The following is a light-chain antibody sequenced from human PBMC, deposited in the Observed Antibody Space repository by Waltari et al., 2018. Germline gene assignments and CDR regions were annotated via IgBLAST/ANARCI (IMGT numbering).Light chain of an antibody. Sequence: DIQMTQSPSSLSASVGDRVTITCRASQSISSYLNWYQQKPGKAPRLLIYAASSLQSGVPSRCSGSGSGTDFTLTISSLQPEDFATYYCQQSYSSPPAFGQGTKVEIK. CDR2: AAS. J-gene: IGKJ1*01. V-gene: IGKV1-39*01. CDR1: QSISSY. CDR3: QQSYSSPPA.